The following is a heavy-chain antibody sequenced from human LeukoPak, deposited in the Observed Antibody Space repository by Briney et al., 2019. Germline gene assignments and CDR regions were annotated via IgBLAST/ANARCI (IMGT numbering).Heavy chain of an antibody. CDR2: ISYDGSIK. Sequence: GSLRLSCAASGFTFSSHAMHWVRQAPGKGLEWVAFISYDGSIKYYADSVKGRFTISRDNSKNTLYLQMSSLRTEDTAVYYCARDRSRNYSCDYWGQGTLVSVSS. CDR3: ARDRSRNYSCDY. D-gene: IGHD2-2*01. CDR1: GFTFSSHA. V-gene: IGHV3-30-3*01. J-gene: IGHJ4*02.